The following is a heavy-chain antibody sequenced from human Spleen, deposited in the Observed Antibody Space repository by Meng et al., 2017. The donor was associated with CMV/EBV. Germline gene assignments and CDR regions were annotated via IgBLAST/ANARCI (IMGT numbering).Heavy chain of an antibody. CDR3: ARSKQRFDY. V-gene: IGHV1-46*01. CDR1: GYSFTTYY. Sequence: ASVKVSCKASGYSFTTYYMHWVRQAPGQGLEWMGIINPSGGSATYAQNFQGRLTMTRDTSTSTVYMELSSLRSEDTAAYYCARSKQRFDYWGQGTLVTVSS. J-gene: IGHJ4*02. D-gene: IGHD4-11*01. CDR2: INPSGGSA.